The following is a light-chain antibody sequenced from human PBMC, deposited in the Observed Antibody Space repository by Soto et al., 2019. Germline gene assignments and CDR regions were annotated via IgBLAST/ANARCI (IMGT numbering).Light chain of an antibody. CDR2: KAS. CDR3: QHYNSYSVA. Sequence: DIQITQSPSTPYGSVGGRVSITCRASQNFSSWLAWYRQKPGKAPKLLIYKASTLNSGVPSRFSGSGSGTEFTRTISSLQPDDFATYYCQHYNSYSVAFGQGTKVDIK. J-gene: IGKJ1*01. CDR1: QNFSSW. V-gene: IGKV1-5*03.